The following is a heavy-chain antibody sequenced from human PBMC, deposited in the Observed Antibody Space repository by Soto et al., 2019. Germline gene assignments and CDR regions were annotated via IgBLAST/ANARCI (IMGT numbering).Heavy chain of an antibody. CDR1: GFTFSSYW. J-gene: IGHJ4*02. D-gene: IGHD1-1*01. CDR3: ARTGDGHHDFLDY. V-gene: IGHV3-7*01. CDR2: INQDGNED. Sequence: GGSLRLSCAASGFTFSSYWMNWVRQAPGKGLEWVANINQDGNEDNLLDSVKGRFTISRDNAKNSLFLQMNSLRIDDTAVYYCARTGDGHHDFLDYWGQGALVTVSS.